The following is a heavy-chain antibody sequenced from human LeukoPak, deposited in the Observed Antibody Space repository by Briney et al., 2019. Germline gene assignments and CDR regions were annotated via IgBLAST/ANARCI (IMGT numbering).Heavy chain of an antibody. CDR1: GYSLTEKA. Sequence: ASVKVSCKLSGYSLTEKAIHWVRQAPGKGLEWMGGFDPEDGETIYAQKFQGRVTMIEDTSTDGAYMELSSLRFEDTAVYYCVRDRMSSGWRDAFDIWGQGTMVTVSS. J-gene: IGHJ3*02. CDR2: FDPEDGET. CDR3: VRDRMSSGWRDAFDI. V-gene: IGHV1-24*01. D-gene: IGHD6-19*01.